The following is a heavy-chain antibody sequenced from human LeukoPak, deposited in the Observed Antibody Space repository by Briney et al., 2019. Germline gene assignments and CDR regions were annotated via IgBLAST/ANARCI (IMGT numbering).Heavy chain of an antibody. CDR2: INPNSDGT. V-gene: IGHV1-2*02. J-gene: IGHJ3*02. CDR3: ARDQGDIVLMVYAIDDAFDI. CDR1: GYTFTGYY. Sequence: ASVKVSCKASGYTFTGYYMHWVRQAPGQGLEWMGWINPNSDGTNYAQKFQGRVTMTRDTSISTAYMELSRLRSDDTAVYYCARDQGDIVLMVYAIDDAFDIWGQGTMVTVSS. D-gene: IGHD2-8*01.